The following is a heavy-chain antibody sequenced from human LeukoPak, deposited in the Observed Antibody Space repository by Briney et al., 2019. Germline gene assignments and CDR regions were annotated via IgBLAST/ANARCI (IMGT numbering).Heavy chain of an antibody. Sequence: GGSLRLSCAASGFTFSSYGMHWVRQAPGKGLEWVAFIRYDGSNKYYAASVKGRFTISRDNSKNTLYLQMNSLRAEDTAVYYCASLDIVVVPAASGTDWFDPWGQGTLVTVSS. CDR2: IRYDGSNK. CDR1: GFTFSSYG. D-gene: IGHD2-2*01. J-gene: IGHJ5*02. V-gene: IGHV3-30*02. CDR3: ASLDIVVVPAASGTDWFDP.